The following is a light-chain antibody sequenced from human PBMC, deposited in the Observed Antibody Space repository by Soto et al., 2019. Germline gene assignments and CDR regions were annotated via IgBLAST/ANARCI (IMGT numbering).Light chain of an antibody. J-gene: IGKJ2*01. CDR2: GSS. CDR3: QQYGSSPPYT. Sequence: EIVLTQSPGILSLSPGERATLSCRASQTVSGNYLAWYQQKPGQSPRLLIYGSSDRATGIPDRFSGSGSGTDFTLAINRVEPEDFAVYYCQQYGSSPPYTFGQGTTLEI. CDR1: QTVSGNY. V-gene: IGKV3-20*01.